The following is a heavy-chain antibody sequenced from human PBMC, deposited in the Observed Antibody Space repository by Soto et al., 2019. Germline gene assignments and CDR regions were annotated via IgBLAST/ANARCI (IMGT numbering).Heavy chain of an antibody. J-gene: IGHJ5*02. D-gene: IGHD2-2*01. V-gene: IGHV1-69*08. CDR1: GGTFSSYT. CDR2: IIPILGIA. CDR3: ARDLGPIVVVPAAMSGGFDP. Sequence: QVQLVQSGAEVKKPGSSVKVSCKASGGTFSSYTISWVRQAPGQGLEWMGRIIPILGIANYAQKFQGRVTITADKSTSTAYMELSSVRSEDTAVYYCARDLGPIVVVPAAMSGGFDPWGQGTLVTVSS.